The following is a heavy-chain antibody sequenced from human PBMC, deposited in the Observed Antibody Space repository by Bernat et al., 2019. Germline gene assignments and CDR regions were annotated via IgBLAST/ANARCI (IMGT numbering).Heavy chain of an antibody. V-gene: IGHV3-49*03. CDR2: IRNKAYGGTT. J-gene: IGHJ4*02. CDR3: TRDEYGSGSVAFDY. Sequence: DVQLVESGGGLVQPGRSLRLSCTPSGFIFGDYAMSWFRQAPGKGLEWVGFIRNKAYGGTTDYAASVKGRFTISRDDSKNIAYLQMNSLKTEDTAVYYCTRDEYGSGSVAFDYWGQGTLVTVSS. CDR1: GFIFGDYA. D-gene: IGHD3-10*01.